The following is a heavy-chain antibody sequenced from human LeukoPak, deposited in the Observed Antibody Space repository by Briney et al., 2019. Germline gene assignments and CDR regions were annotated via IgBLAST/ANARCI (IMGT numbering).Heavy chain of an antibody. Sequence: ASVKVSCKASGYTFTSYGISWVRQAPGQGLEWMGWISAYNGNTNYAQKLQGRVTMTTDTSTSTAYMELRSLRYDDTAVYYRARVEDYYDCSGYFYFDYWGQGTLVCVSS. J-gene: IGHJ4*02. D-gene: IGHD3-22*01. V-gene: IGHV1-18*01. CDR2: ISAYNGNT. CDR1: GYTFTSYG. CDR3: ARVEDYYDCSGYFYFDY.